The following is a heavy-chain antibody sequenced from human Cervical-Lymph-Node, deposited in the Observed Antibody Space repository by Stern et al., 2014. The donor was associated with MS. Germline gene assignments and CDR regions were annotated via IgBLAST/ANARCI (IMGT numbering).Heavy chain of an antibody. Sequence: QVQLVQSGAEVKKPGASVKVSCKASGYTFSDHYMHWVRQAPGQGLEWMGWINAKSGNTNYAPKFQGRVTMSRDTSFSSAYMELRSLRSDDTAVYYCAREVNGNDICTNVFDIWGQGTMVTVSS. D-gene: IGHD1-20*01. CDR3: AREVNGNDICTNVFDI. J-gene: IGHJ3*02. V-gene: IGHV1-2*02. CDR2: INAKSGNT. CDR1: GYTFSDHY.